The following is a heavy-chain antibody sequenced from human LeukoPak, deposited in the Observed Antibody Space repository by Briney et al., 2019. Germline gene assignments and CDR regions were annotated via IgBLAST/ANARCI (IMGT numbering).Heavy chain of an antibody. CDR2: IYYSGST. V-gene: IGHV4-39*01. CDR1: GGSISSSSYY. Sequence: PSETLSRTCTVSGGSISSSSYYWGWIRQPPGKGLEWIGSIYYSGSTYYNPSLKSRVTISVDTSKNQFSLKLSSVTAADTAVYYCARHNIVVVPAAIEPFDYWGQGTLVTVSS. CDR3: ARHNIVVVPAAIEPFDY. D-gene: IGHD2-2*01. J-gene: IGHJ4*02.